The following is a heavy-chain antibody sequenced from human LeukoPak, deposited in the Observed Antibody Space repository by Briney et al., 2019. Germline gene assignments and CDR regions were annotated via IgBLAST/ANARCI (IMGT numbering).Heavy chain of an antibody. CDR3: ARDSRAYGYVQAHSSFDY. V-gene: IGHV3-48*03. J-gene: IGHJ4*02. Sequence: PGGSLRLSCAASGFTFSSYEMNWVRQAPGKGLEWVSYISSSGSTIYYADSVKGRFTISRDNAKNSLYLQMNSLRAEDTALYYCARDSRAYGYVQAHSSFDYWGQGTLVTVSS. CDR2: ISSSGSTI. CDR1: GFTFSSYE. D-gene: IGHD5-18*01.